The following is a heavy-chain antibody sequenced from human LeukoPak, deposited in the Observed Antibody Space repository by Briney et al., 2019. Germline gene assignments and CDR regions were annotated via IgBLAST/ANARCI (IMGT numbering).Heavy chain of an antibody. V-gene: IGHV4-59*01. CDR1: GGSISSYF. CDR3: ARARLSSRYRLDY. J-gene: IGHJ4*02. CDR2: IYYSGGT. D-gene: IGHD6-13*01. Sequence: SETLSLTCTVSGGSISSYFWSCIRQPPGKGLEWIGYIYYSGGTNYNPSLKSRVTISVDTSKNQFSLKLSSVTAADTAVYYCARARLSSRYRLDYWGQGTLVTVSS.